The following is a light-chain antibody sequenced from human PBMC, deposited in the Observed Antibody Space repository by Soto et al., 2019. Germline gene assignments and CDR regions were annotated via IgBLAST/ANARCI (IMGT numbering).Light chain of an antibody. Sequence: DIQMTQSPSTLSASVGDRVTITCRASQSISNWLAWYQQKPGKAPKLLIYRASSLEGGVPSRFSADGSGTEFTLTITCLQPDDFATYYCQHYNGYSWAFGQGTKVEIK. J-gene: IGKJ1*01. CDR3: QHYNGYSWA. V-gene: IGKV1-5*03. CDR2: RAS. CDR1: QSISNW.